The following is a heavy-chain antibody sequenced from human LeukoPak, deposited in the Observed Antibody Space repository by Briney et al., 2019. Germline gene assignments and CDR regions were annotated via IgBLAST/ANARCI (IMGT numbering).Heavy chain of an antibody. CDR1: GGSISSSNW. CDR3: ARATISGDFWSGYYSISWFDP. D-gene: IGHD3-3*01. CDR2: IYHSGST. Sequence: SETLSLTCAVSGGSISSSNWWSWVRQPPGKGLEWIGEIYHSGSTNYNPSLKSRVTISVDKSKNQFSLKLSSVTAADTAVYYCARATISGDFWSGYYSISWFDPWGQGTLVTVSS. J-gene: IGHJ5*02. V-gene: IGHV4-4*02.